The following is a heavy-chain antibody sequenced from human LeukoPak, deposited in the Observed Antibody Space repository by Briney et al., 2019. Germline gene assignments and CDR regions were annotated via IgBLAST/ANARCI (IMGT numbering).Heavy chain of an antibody. Sequence: SETLSLTCTVSGDSISSGDYYWGWIHQPPGKGLEWIASIHYSETTYYNPSLKSRVTISVDTSKNHFSLKLSSVTAAVTAVYYCARGPTYQPIDYWGQGTLVTVSS. V-gene: IGHV4-39*02. CDR2: IHYSETT. CDR1: GDSISSGDYY. J-gene: IGHJ4*02. CDR3: ARGPTYQPIDY. D-gene: IGHD2-2*01.